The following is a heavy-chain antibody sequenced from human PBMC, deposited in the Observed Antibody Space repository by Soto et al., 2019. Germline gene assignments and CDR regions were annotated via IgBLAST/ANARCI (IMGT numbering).Heavy chain of an antibody. CDR1: GFTFSSYW. Sequence: EVQLVESGGGLVQPGGSLRLSCAASGFTFSSYWMSWVRQAPGKGLEWVANIKQDGSGKYYVDSVKGRFTISRDNAKKSLYLQMNSLRDEDTAVYYCAKDRVAGPSRGTFGYGGQGTLVTVSS. CDR2: IKQDGSGK. J-gene: IGHJ4*02. V-gene: IGHV3-7*01. D-gene: IGHD6-19*01. CDR3: AKDRVAGPSRGTFGY.